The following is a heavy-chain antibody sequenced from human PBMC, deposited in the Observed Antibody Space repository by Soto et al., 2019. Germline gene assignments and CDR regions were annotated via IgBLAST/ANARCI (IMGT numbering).Heavy chain of an antibody. D-gene: IGHD5-18*01. CDR1: GYTFTSYD. J-gene: IGHJ3*02. CDR3: ARGLRDGRGYSYGYAFDI. V-gene: IGHV1-8*02. Sequence: ASVKVSCKASGYTFTSYDINWVRQATGQGLEWMGWMNPNSGNTGYAQKFQGRVTMTRNTSISTAYMELSSLRYEDTAVYYCARGLRDGRGYSYGYAFDIWGQGTMVTVSS. CDR2: MNPNSGNT.